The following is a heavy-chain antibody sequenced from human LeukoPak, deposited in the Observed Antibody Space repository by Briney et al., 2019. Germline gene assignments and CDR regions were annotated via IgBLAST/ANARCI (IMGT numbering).Heavy chain of an antibody. J-gene: IGHJ6*02. CDR1: GYTFISYG. CDR2: ISGFNGNT. CDR3: AREVGGAGSYFFPYYAMDV. D-gene: IGHD3-10*01. Sequence: ASVKVSCKASGYTFISYGINWVRQAPGQGLEWIGWISGFNGNTNYAQKLQGRVTMTTDTSTSTAYMELWSLRSDDTAVYYCAREVGGAGSYFFPYYAMDVWGQGTTVTVSS. V-gene: IGHV1-18*01.